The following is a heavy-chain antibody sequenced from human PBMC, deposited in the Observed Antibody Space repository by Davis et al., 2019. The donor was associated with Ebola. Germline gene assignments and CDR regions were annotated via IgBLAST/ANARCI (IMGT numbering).Heavy chain of an antibody. CDR3: AKRGRQGRGTTDFDN. V-gene: IGHV3-23*01. D-gene: IGHD1-7*01. CDR1: GFTFSSYA. Sequence: GESLKISCAASGFTFSSYAMSWVRPAPGKGLEWVSAIGRGGDTWYADSVKGRSTISRDNSKSTLDLQMNNLRDEDTAVYYCAKRGRQGRGTTDFDNWGQGTQVTVSS. CDR2: IGRGGDT. J-gene: IGHJ4*02.